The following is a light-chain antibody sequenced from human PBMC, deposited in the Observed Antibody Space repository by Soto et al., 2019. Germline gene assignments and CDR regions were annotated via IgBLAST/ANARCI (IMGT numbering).Light chain of an antibody. CDR3: QKYNSATCT. CDR2: AAS. J-gene: IGKJ4*01. Sequence: DIQMTQSPSSLSASVGDRVTISCRASQGISNYLAWYQQKPGKVPTLLIYAASNLQSGGPSPFSGSGSGTDFTLTISSLQPGNITIYYCQKYNSATCTFSGGTKVEIK. V-gene: IGKV1-27*01. CDR1: QGISNY.